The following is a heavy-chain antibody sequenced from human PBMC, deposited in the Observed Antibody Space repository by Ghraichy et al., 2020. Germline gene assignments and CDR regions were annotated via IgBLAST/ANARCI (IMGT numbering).Heavy chain of an antibody. J-gene: IGHJ5*02. V-gene: IGHV3-23*01. CDR2: ISGSGGST. Sequence: LSLTCAASGFTFSSYAMSWVRQAPGKGLEWVSAISGSGGSTNYADSVKGRFTISRDNSKNTLYLQMNSLRAEDTAVYYCAKDLDIVVVVAATAFDPWGQGTLVTVSS. CDR1: GFTFSSYA. D-gene: IGHD2-15*01. CDR3: AKDLDIVVVVAATAFDP.